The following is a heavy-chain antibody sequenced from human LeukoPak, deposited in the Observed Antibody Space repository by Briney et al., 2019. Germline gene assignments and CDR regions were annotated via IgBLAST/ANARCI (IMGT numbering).Heavy chain of an antibody. J-gene: IGHJ4*02. CDR3: ARESGSTGFDY. CDR2: IYSGGST. V-gene: IGHV3-53*01. D-gene: IGHD1-26*01. CDR1: GFTVSSNY. Sequence: GGSLRLSCAASGFTVSSNYMSWVRQAPGKGLEWVSVIYSGGSTYYAGSVKGRFTISRDNSKNTLYLQMNSLGAEDTAVYYCARESGSTGFDYWGQGTLVTVSS.